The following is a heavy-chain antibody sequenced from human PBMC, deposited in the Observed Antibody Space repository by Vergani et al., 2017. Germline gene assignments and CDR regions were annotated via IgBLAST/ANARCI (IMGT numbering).Heavy chain of an antibody. Sequence: QVQLVQSGSEVRKPGASVKVSCQVSGYSLTELTIHWVRQAPGKGLEWMGGFDPEHGEVTFAHHIQGRVTMTEDRSTDTAYMELSSLRPEDTALYHCAIVTDYYDSSGYYLDYWGQGTLVTVSS. J-gene: IGHJ4*02. V-gene: IGHV1-24*01. D-gene: IGHD3-22*01. CDR1: GYSLTELT. CDR3: AIVTDYYDSSGYYLDY. CDR2: FDPEHGEV.